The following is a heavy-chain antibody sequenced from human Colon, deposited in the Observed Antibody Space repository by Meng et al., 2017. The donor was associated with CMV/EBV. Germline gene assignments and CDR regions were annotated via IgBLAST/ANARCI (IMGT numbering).Heavy chain of an antibody. CDR3: MRDLLPIRLIPAAQDY. CDR1: GFTFDTFS. D-gene: IGHD2-2*01. CDR2: ISSSGKDE. J-gene: IGHJ4*02. Sequence: GESLKISCAASGFTFDTFSMNWVRQAPGKGLEWISYISSSGKDEYYADSVKGRFTISRDNAKNSVSLQMNALKVEDTAVYYCMRDLLPIRLIPAAQDYWGQGTLVTVSS. V-gene: IGHV3-21*05.